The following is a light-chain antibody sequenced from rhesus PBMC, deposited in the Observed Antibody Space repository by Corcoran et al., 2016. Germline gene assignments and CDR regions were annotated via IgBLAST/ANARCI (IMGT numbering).Light chain of an antibody. J-gene: IGKJ3*01. CDR1: QSVSSN. V-gene: IGKV3-42*02. CDR2: SAS. CDR3: QQYYSWPPFT. Sequence: EIDLTQSPATLSLSPGERATFSCRASQSVSSNLAWYQQKTGQAPRLLIYSASRRATGIPDRFSGSGSGMEFTLPITSLEPEDVGVYFCQQYYSWPPFTFDPGTKLYIK.